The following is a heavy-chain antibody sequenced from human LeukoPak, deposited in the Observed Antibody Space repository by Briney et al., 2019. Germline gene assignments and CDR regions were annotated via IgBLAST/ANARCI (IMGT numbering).Heavy chain of an antibody. Sequence: GGSLRLSCAASGFTVSSNYMSWVRQAAGKXLEWVSVIYSGGSTYYADSVKGRFTISRDTSNNKLYLQMNSLRAEDTAVYYCARAMASYYDSSGYPLYYFDYWGQGTLVTVSS. CDR1: GFTVSSNY. D-gene: IGHD3-22*01. CDR3: ARAMASYYDSSGYPLYYFDY. V-gene: IGHV3-53*01. CDR2: IYSGGST. J-gene: IGHJ4*02.